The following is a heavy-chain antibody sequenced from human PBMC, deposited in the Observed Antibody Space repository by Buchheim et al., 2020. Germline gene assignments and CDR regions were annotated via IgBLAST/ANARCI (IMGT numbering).Heavy chain of an antibody. CDR1: GFTFSSYG. D-gene: IGHD3-10*01. Sequence: QVQLVESGGGVVQPGRSLRLSCAASGFTFSSYGMHWVRQAPGKGLEWVAVIWYDGSNKYYADSVKGRFTISRDNSKTTLYLQMNSLRAEDTAVYYCARPYYYGSGSSSRYYYYGMDVWGQGTT. J-gene: IGHJ6*02. CDR2: IWYDGSNK. CDR3: ARPYYYGSGSSSRYYYYGMDV. V-gene: IGHV3-33*01.